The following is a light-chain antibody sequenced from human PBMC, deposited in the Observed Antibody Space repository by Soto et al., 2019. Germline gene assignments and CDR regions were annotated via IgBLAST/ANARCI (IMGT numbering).Light chain of an antibody. CDR1: QSFRSN. J-gene: IGKJ2*01. V-gene: IGKV3-15*01. CDR2: GAS. CDR3: QQYNNWPLMYT. Sequence: EILMTHSPATLSVSPGERAPLSCRPSQSFRSNLAWYQQKPGQAPRLLIYGASTRATGIPARFSGSGSGTEFTLTISSLQSEDFAVYYCQQYNNWPLMYTFGQGTKLEIK.